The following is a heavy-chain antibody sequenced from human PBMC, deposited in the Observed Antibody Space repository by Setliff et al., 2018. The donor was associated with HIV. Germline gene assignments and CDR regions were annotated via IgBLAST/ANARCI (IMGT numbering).Heavy chain of an antibody. D-gene: IGHD3-3*01. Sequence: ASVKVSCKVSGYTFTDYYLHWVQQAPGKGLEWVGLIDPEDDETLFAEKFQGRVTITADTSTDTAYMELSSLRSEDTAVYYCARDRMGGYFTFDYWGQGTLVTVSS. J-gene: IGHJ4*02. V-gene: IGHV1-69-2*01. CDR3: ARDRMGGYFTFDY. CDR1: GYTFTDYY. CDR2: IDPEDDET.